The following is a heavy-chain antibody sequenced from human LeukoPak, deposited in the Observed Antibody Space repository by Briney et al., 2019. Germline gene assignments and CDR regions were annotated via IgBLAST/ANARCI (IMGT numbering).Heavy chain of an antibody. V-gene: IGHV4-34*01. Sequence: SETLSLTCAVYGGSFSGYYWSWIRQAPGKGLEWIGEINHSGSTNYNPSLKSRVTISVDTSKNQFSLKLSSVTAADTAVYYCARHDYYDRTPILNWGQGTLVTVSS. D-gene: IGHD3-22*01. CDR2: INHSGST. CDR1: GGSFSGYY. CDR3: ARHDYYDRTPILN. J-gene: IGHJ4*02.